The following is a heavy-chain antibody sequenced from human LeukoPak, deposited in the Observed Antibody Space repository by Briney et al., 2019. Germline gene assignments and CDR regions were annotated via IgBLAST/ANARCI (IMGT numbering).Heavy chain of an antibody. V-gene: IGHV5-51*01. CDR1: GYSINNYW. CDR2: IYPADSDI. D-gene: IGHD2-15*01. CDR3: ARQEYCSGGSCYTRFDP. Sequence: GESLKISCKGSGYSINNYWIGWVRQMPGKGLEWMGIIYPADSDIRYSPSFQGQVTISADKFISTAYLQWSSLKASDTAMYYCARQEYCSGGSCYTRFDPWGQGTLVTVSS. J-gene: IGHJ5*02.